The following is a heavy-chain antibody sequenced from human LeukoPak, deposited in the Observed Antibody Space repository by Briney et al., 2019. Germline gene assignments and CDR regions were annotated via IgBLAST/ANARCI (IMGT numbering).Heavy chain of an antibody. D-gene: IGHD5-18*01. CDR2: ISYDGSNK. CDR1: GFTFSSYG. CDR3: AKEEGYTAMVQPVDY. J-gene: IGHJ4*02. Sequence: GGSLRLSCAASGFTFSSYGMHWVRQTPGKGLEWVAVISYDGSNKYYADSVKGRFTISRDNSKNTLYLQMNSLRAEDTAVYYCAKEEGYTAMVQPVDYWGQGTLVTVSS. V-gene: IGHV3-30*18.